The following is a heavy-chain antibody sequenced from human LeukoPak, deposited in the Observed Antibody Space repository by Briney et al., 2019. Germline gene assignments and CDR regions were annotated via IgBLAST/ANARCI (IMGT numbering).Heavy chain of an antibody. CDR1: GYTFTSYD. Sequence: ASVKVSFKASGYTFTSYDINWVRQATGQGLEWMGWMNPNSGNTGYAQKFQGRVTMTRNTSISTAYMELSSLRSEDTAVYYCARTYSSSWSDWFDPWGQGTLVTVSS. D-gene: IGHD6-13*01. J-gene: IGHJ5*02. CDR2: MNPNSGNT. CDR3: ARTYSSSWSDWFDP. V-gene: IGHV1-8*01.